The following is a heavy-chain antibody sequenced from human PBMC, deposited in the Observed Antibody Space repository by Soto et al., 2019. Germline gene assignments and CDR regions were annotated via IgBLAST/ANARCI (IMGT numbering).Heavy chain of an antibody. Sequence: QVPLQQWGAGLLKPSETLSLNCAVTGGSLSGYYWSWIHQPPGKGLEWIGEVKDGGHTNYSPSLRGRVTISSDTSNNQFSLRLNSVTAADTGVYYCARGQEGVVATHWDQGSLVTVSS. CDR1: GGSLSGYY. V-gene: IGHV4-34*01. J-gene: IGHJ4*02. CDR2: VKDGGHT. D-gene: IGHD5-12*01. CDR3: ARGQEGVVATH.